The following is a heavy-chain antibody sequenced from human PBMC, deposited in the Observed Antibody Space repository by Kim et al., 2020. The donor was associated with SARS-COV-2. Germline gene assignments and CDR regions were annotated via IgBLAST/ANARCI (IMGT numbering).Heavy chain of an antibody. V-gene: IGHV3-23*01. D-gene: IGHD1-1*01. CDR3: AKEKGTASYGYGDFDY. CDR1: GFTFSSYA. J-gene: IGHJ4*02. Sequence: GGSLRLSCAASGFTFSSYAMTWVRQAPGKGLEWVSSISGSGDNTYNADSVKGRFTISRDNSKNTLYLQMNSLRAEDTAVYYCAKEKGTASYGYGDFDYWGQGTLVTVSS. CDR2: ISGSGDNT.